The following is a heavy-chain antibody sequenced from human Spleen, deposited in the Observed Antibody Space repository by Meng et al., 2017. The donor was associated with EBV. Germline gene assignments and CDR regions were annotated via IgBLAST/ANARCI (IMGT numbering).Heavy chain of an antibody. J-gene: IGHJ5*02. CDR2: IIPIFGTA. CDR3: ARGGSSWYRWFDP. CDR1: GGTFSIYA. Sequence: QVQLMQSGAEVKKPGSSVKVSCKASGGTFSIYAISWVRQAPGHGLEWMGGIIPIFGTANYAQKFQGRVTITADESTSTAYMELSSPRSEDTAVYYCARGGSSWYRWFDPWGQGTLVTVSS. V-gene: IGHV1-69*01. D-gene: IGHD6-13*01.